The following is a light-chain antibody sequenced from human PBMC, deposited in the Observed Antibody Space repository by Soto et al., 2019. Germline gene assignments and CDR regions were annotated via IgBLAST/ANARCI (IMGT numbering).Light chain of an antibody. V-gene: IGKV3-20*01. CDR3: QQYGSSGT. CDR1: QSVTSNY. J-gene: IGKJ1*01. Sequence: EIVLTHSPGTLSLSPGERAARSCRASQSVTSNYLAWYQQKPGQAPRLLFFGASIRATGIPDRFSGSGSGTDFTLTISRLEPEDFAVYYCQQYGSSGTCGQGTKGDIK. CDR2: GAS.